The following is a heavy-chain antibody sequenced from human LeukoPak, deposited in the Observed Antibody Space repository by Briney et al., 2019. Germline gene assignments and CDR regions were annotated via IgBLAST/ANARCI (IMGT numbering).Heavy chain of an antibody. CDR1: GGSISSYY. CDR2: IYYSGST. Sequence: SETLSLTCTVSGGSISSYYWSWIRQPPGKGLEWIGYIYYSGSTNHNPSLKSRVTISVDTSKNQFSLKLSSATAADTAVYYCARQRNYYDSSGYYKRALFDYWGQGTLVTVSS. J-gene: IGHJ4*02. D-gene: IGHD3-22*01. V-gene: IGHV4-59*01. CDR3: ARQRNYYDSSGYYKRALFDY.